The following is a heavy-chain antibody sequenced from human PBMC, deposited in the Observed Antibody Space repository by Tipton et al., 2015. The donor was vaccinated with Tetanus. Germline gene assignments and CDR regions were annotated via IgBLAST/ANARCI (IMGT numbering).Heavy chain of an antibody. Sequence: AGLVKPSDTLSLTCAVYGGSLSRYYWTWIRQPPGKGLEWIGEVDDSGSTNYSPSLKSRVTISLDTSKNEFSLTLSSVTAADTAVYYCARHYYGNWFDPWGPGAQVTVST. CDR3: ARHYYGNWFDP. D-gene: IGHD3-16*01. CDR2: VDDSGST. J-gene: IGHJ5*02. CDR1: GGSLSRYY. V-gene: IGHV4-34*01.